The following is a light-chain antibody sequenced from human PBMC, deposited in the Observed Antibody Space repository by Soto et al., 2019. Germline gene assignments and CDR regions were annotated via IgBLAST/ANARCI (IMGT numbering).Light chain of an antibody. V-gene: IGKV3-20*01. J-gene: IGKJ3*01. Sequence: EMVLTQSPGTLSLSPGERATLSCRASQSVSSNYLAWYQQKPGQAPRLLISGASSRATGIPDRFSGSGSGTDFTLTISRLEPDDFATYYCQQSYNTPRYTFGPGTKVDFK. CDR1: QSVSSNY. CDR3: QQSYNTPRYT. CDR2: GAS.